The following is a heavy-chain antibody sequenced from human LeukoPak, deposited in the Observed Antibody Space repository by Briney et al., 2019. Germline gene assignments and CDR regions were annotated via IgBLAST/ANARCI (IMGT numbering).Heavy chain of an antibody. CDR2: MSGDATST. J-gene: IGHJ4*02. CDR3: AKRTSGSSWYSSDS. CDR1: GFTFRSYA. Sequence: GGSLRLSCAASGFTFRSYAMSWVRQAPGKGLEWVSTMSGDATSTYYADSVKGRFTISRDNSKNTLYLQMNSLRADDTAVYYCAKRTSGSSWYSSDSWGQGTLVTVSS. V-gene: IGHV3-23*01. D-gene: IGHD6-13*01.